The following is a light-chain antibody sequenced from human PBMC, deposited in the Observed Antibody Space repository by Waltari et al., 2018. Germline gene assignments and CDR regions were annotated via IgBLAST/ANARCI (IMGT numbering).Light chain of an antibody. J-gene: IGKJ1*01. Sequence: DIQMTQSPSTLSASVGDRVTITCRASQSVSPWLAWYQQKPGKAPRLLIYKVSDLQSGVPSRFSGRGSGSGTEFTLTIASLQPDDFAIYYCQHFNGFPWTFGQGTKVEIK. CDR1: QSVSPW. CDR2: KVS. V-gene: IGKV1-5*03. CDR3: QHFNGFPWT.